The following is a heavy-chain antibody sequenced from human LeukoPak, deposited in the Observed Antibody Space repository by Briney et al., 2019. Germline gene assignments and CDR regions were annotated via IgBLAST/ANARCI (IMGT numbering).Heavy chain of an antibody. Sequence: GGSLRLSCAASGFTFSDYYMSWIRQAPGKGLEWVSCITHSGGKTYYGDSVKGRFTTSRDNAKNSLFLQMDSLRDEDTAVYYCAREEVTSIQIYSHYYGMDVWGQGTTVTVSS. V-gene: IGHV3-11*04. CDR2: ITHSGGKT. J-gene: IGHJ6*02. CDR3: AREEVTSIQIYSHYYGMDV. CDR1: GFTFSDYY. D-gene: IGHD2-21*02.